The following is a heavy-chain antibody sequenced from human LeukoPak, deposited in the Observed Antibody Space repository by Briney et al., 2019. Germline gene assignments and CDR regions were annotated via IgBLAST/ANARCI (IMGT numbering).Heavy chain of an antibody. CDR2: IKEDGSEE. J-gene: IGHJ6*02. CDR1: GFTFSTYW. D-gene: IGHD3-10*02. V-gene: IGHV3-7*05. CDR3: AKDLHYYVAMDV. Sequence: PGGSLRLSCVASGFTFSTYWMSWVRQAPGKGLEWVANIKEDGSEEYYVDSVKGRFTISRDNAKNSLSLQMNSLRAEDTAIYYCAKDLHYYVAMDVWGQGTAVTVSS.